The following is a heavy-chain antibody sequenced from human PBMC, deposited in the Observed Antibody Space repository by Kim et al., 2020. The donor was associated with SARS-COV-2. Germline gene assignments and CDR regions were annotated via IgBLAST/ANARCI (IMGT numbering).Heavy chain of an antibody. V-gene: IGHV3-9*01. CDR3: ARALGGVVAGTTWVDP. CDR2: ISWNSDDI. CDR1: GFTFDDYA. D-gene: IGHD2-15*01. J-gene: IGHJ5*02. Sequence: GGSLRLSCAASGFTFDDYAMHWVRQVPGKGLEWVSGISWNSDDIDYADSVKGRFTISRDNAKNSLYLQMNSLRAEDTALYYCARALGGVVAGTTWVDPWGQGTLVIVSS.